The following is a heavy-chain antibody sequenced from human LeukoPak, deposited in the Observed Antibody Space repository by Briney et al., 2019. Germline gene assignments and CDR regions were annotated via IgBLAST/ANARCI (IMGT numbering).Heavy chain of an antibody. Sequence: SVKVSCKASGGTFSSYAISWVRQAPGQGLEWMGRIIPIFGTANYAQKFQGRGTITTDESTSTAYMELSSLRSEDTAIYYCARGGFGSGSHFDYWGQGTLVTVSS. CDR1: GGTFSSYA. D-gene: IGHD3-10*01. V-gene: IGHV1-69*05. CDR2: IIPIFGTA. J-gene: IGHJ4*02. CDR3: ARGGFGSGSHFDY.